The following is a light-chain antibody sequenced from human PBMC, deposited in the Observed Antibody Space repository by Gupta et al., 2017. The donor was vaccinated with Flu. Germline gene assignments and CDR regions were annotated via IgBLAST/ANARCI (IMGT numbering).Light chain of an antibody. V-gene: IGKV3-11*01. CDR2: DVS. Sequence: GERAALSCRASQSVSSYLAWYQQKPGQAPRRLIYDVSDRATGIPARFSGSGSGTDFTLTISSLEPEDFAIYYCQHRSNWPPTFGQGTKVEIK. CDR1: QSVSSY. J-gene: IGKJ1*01. CDR3: QHRSNWPPT.